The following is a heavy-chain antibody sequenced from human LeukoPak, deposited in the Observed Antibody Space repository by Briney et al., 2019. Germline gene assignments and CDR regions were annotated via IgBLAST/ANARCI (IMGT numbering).Heavy chain of an antibody. V-gene: IGHV3-21*04. CDR2: ISSSSSYI. CDR3: ARGGPGTYGLDY. CDR1: GFTFSSYS. J-gene: IGHJ4*02. D-gene: IGHD3-10*01. Sequence: PGGSLRLSCAASGFTFSSYSMNWVRQAPGKGLEWVSSISSSSSYIYYADSVKGRFTISRDNSKNTLYLQMNSLRAEDTAVYYCARGGPGTYGLDYWGQGTLVTVSS.